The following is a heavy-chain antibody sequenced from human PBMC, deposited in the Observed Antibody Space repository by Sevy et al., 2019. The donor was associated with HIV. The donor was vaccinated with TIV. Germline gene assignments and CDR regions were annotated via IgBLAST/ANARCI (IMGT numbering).Heavy chain of an antibody. J-gene: IGHJ6*02. CDR3: ARVLLWFGETKNVYYYYGMDV. Sequence: SETLSLTCAVSGYSISSGYYWGWIRQPPGKGLEWIGSIYHSGSTYYNPSLKSRVTISVDTSKNQFSLKLSSVTAADTAVYYCARVLLWFGETKNVYYYYGMDVWGQGTTVTVSS. D-gene: IGHD3-10*01. CDR2: IYHSGST. V-gene: IGHV4-38-2*01. CDR1: GYSISSGYY.